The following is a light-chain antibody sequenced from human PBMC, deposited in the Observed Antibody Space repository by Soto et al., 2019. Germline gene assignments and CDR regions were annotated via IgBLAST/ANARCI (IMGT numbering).Light chain of an antibody. J-gene: IGLJ1*01. CDR1: SSNIGAGYD. CDR3: QSYDSSLSGYV. CDR2: GNS. V-gene: IGLV1-40*01. Sequence: QSVLTQPPSGSGAPGQRVTISCTCSSSNIGAGYDVHWYQQLPGTAPKLLIYGNSNRPSGVPDRFSGSKSGTSASLAITGLQAEDEADYYCQSYDSSLSGYVFGTGTKLTVL.